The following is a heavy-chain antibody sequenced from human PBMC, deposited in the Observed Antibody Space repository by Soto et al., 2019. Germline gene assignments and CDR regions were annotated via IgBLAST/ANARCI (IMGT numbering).Heavy chain of an antibody. CDR2: IYYSGST. V-gene: IGHV4-59*01. J-gene: IGHJ4*02. CDR1: GGSISSYY. CDR3: ARRYGGTIDY. Sequence: SETLSLTCTVSGGSISSYYWSWIRQPPGKGLEWIGYIYYSGSTNYNPSLRSRVTISVDTSKNQFSLKLSSVTAADTAVYYCARRYGGTIDYWGQGTLVTVSS. D-gene: IGHD4-17*01.